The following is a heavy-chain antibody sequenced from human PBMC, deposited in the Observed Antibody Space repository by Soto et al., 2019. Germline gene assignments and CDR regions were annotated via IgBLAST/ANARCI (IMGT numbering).Heavy chain of an antibody. V-gene: IGHV1-8*01. D-gene: IGHD6-13*01. CDR2: MNPNSGNT. CDR1: GYTFTSYD. CDR3: ARGGEYSSSWYGWFDP. Sequence: QVQLVQSGAEVKKPGASVKVSCKASGYTFTSYDINWVRQATGQGREWMGWMNPNSGNTGYAQKFQGRVTMTRNTSISTAYMELSSLRSEDTAVYYCARGGEYSSSWYGWFDPWGQGTLVTVSS. J-gene: IGHJ5*02.